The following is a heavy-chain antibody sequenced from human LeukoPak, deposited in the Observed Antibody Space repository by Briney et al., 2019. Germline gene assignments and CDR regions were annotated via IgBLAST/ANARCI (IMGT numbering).Heavy chain of an antibody. CDR1: GFTFSSYA. J-gene: IGHJ4*02. CDR2: ISGSGGST. CDR3: ARDGGGGLDY. Sequence: GGSLRLSCAASGFTFSSYAMSWVRQAPGKGLEWVSAISGSGGSTYYADSVKGRFTISRDNAKNSLYLQMNSLRAEDTAVYYCARDGGGGLDYWGQGTLVTVSS. D-gene: IGHD2-15*01. V-gene: IGHV3-23*01.